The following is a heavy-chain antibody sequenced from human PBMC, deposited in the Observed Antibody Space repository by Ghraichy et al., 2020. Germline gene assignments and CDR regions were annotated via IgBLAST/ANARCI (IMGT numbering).Heavy chain of an antibody. J-gene: IGHJ4*02. CDR2: IIPIFGTA. Sequence: SVKVSCKASGGTFSSYAISWVRQAPGQGLEWMGGIIPIFGTANYAQKFQGRVTITADESTSTAYMELSSLRSEDTAVYYCARDHSYDSSGYYYFDYWGQGTLLTVSS. D-gene: IGHD3-22*01. CDR3: ARDHSYDSSGYYYFDY. CDR1: GGTFSSYA. V-gene: IGHV1-69*13.